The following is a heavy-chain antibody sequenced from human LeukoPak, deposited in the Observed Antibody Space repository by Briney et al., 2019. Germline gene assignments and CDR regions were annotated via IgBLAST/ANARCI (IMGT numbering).Heavy chain of an antibody. CDR2: IWNDGSKE. D-gene: IGHD2-21*02. Sequence: GRSLRLSCAASGVIFSSHGFHWVRQAPGKGPEWGAMIWNDGSKEYYADSVKGRFTISRDNSNNVVYLQMNSLRAEDTALYSCARDRGVTYLDSWGQGTLVTVSS. V-gene: IGHV3-33*01. J-gene: IGHJ4*02. CDR3: ARDRGVTYLDS. CDR1: GVIFSSHG.